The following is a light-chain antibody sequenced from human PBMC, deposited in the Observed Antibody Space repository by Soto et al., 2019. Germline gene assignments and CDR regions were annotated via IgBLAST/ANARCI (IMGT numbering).Light chain of an antibody. CDR2: KAS. CDR1: QSISSW. V-gene: IGKV1-5*03. J-gene: IGKJ2*01. CDR3: QQYNSYSYT. Sequence: DIPMTQSPSTLSASVGDRVTITCRASQSISSWLAWYQQKPGKAPKLLIYKASSLESGVPSRFSGSGSGTEFTLTSSSLQPVDFATYYCQQYNSYSYTFGQGTKLEIK.